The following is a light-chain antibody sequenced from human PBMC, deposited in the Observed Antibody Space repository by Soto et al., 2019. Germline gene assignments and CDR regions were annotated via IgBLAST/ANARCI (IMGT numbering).Light chain of an antibody. Sequence: EIVMTQSPATLSMSPGERATLSCRATQNVNSNLARYHHRPGQAPRLLIYGASIRPTGIPARFSGSGSGTEFTLTIDSLQSEDFAVYYCQQYNDWPPMYTFGQGTKLEIK. CDR3: QQYNDWPPMYT. J-gene: IGKJ2*01. CDR1: QNVNSN. CDR2: GAS. V-gene: IGKV3-15*01.